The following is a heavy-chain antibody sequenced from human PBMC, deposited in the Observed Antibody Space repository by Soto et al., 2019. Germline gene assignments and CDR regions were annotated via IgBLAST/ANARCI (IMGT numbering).Heavy chain of an antibody. CDR1: GVSFSGYY. CDR3: ARDKITGLFAY. D-gene: IGHD2-8*02. Sequence: XTLSLRCAVSGVSFSGYYWAWIPQPPGTGLEWIGEIKHSGSTNYTPSLKSRVTISVDTSTNQFSLKLKSVTAADTAVYYCARDKITGLFAYWGQGTLVPV. J-gene: IGHJ4*02. CDR2: IKHSGST. V-gene: IGHV4-34*01.